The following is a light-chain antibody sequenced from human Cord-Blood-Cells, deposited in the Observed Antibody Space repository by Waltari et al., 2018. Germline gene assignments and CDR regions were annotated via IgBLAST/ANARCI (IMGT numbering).Light chain of an antibody. CDR2: GNS. J-gene: IGLJ1*01. CDR3: QSYDSSFYV. Sequence: QSVLTQPPSVSGAPGQRVTISCPGSSSNIGAGYDVHWYQQLPGTAPKLLIYGNSNRPSGVPDRFSGSKSGTSASLAITGLQAEDEADYYCQSYDSSFYVFGTGTKVTVL. CDR1: SSNIGAGYD. V-gene: IGLV1-40*01.